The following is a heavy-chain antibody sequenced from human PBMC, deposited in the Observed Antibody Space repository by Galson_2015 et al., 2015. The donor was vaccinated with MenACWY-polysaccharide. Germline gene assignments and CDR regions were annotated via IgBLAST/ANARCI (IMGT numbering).Heavy chain of an antibody. V-gene: IGHV3-7*01. J-gene: IGHJ4*02. Sequence: SLRLSCAASGFTFSDFWMDWVRQAPGKGLEWVANIKEDGSDKNYMDSVRGRFTISRDNAKNSLYLQMNDLRAEDTAVYYCGTSSHGWGQGTLVTVSS. CDR1: GFTFSDFW. CDR2: IKEDGSDK. CDR3: GTSSHG.